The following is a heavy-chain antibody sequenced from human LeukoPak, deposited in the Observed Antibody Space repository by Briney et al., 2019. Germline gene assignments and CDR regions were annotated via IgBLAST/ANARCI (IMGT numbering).Heavy chain of an antibody. Sequence: ASVKVSCKASGYTFTSYDINWVRQATGQGLEWMGWMDPNNGNTGYAQKFQGRVTMTRSTPISTAYMELSSLRSEDTAVYYCARLASSSWPLYYYYGMDVWGQGTTVTVSS. D-gene: IGHD6-13*01. CDR3: ARLASSSWPLYYYYGMDV. CDR1: GYTFTSYD. V-gene: IGHV1-8*01. CDR2: MDPNNGNT. J-gene: IGHJ6*02.